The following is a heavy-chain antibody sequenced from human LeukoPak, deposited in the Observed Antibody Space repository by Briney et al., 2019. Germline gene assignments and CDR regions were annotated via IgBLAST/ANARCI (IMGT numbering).Heavy chain of an antibody. CDR3: ARAGGYYDSSGYFV. Sequence: SGTLSLTCAVSGGSISSSNWWSWVRQPPGKGLEWIGEIYHSGSTNYNPSLKSRVTISVDKSKNQFSLKLSSVTAADTAVYYCARAGGYYDSSGYFVWGQGTLVTVSS. CDR1: GGSISSSNW. D-gene: IGHD3-22*01. V-gene: IGHV4-4*02. CDR2: IYHSGST. J-gene: IGHJ4*02.